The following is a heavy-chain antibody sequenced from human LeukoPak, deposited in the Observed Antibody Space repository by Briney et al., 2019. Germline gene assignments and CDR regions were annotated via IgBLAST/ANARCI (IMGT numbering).Heavy chain of an antibody. CDR1: GGSVGSGSYY. CDR3: ASTIRSRTIDH. J-gene: IGHJ4*02. D-gene: IGHD1-7*01. V-gene: IGHV4-61*01. CDR2: IYYSGST. Sequence: SETLSLTCTVSGGSVGSGSYYWSWIRQPPGKGLEWIGYIYYSGSTNYNPSLKSRVTISVDTSKNQFSLKLSSVTAADTAVYYCASTIRSRTIDHWGQGTLVTVSS.